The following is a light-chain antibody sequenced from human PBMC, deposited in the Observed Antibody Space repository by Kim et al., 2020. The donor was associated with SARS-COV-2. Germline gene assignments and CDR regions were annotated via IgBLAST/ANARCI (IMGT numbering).Light chain of an antibody. CDR3: QQYDNWPPYT. Sequence: VSPGEGATRSCRASQSVGTNLAWYQQKPGQAPRLLIYGASTRATGIPARFSGSGSGTEFTLTISSLQSEDFAVYYCQQYDNWPPYTFGQGTKLEI. V-gene: IGKV3-15*01. CDR1: QSVGTN. J-gene: IGKJ2*01. CDR2: GAS.